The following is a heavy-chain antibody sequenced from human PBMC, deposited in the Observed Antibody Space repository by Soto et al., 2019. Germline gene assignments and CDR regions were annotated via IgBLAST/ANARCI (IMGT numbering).Heavy chain of an antibody. CDR2: IIPIFGTA. J-gene: IGHJ6*04. D-gene: IGHD3-22*01. CDR3: ASGLDSSGYYLAFYSGMEV. V-gene: IGHV1-69*01. Sequence: GLKAPEKGLEWMGGIIPIFGTANYAQKFKGSVTITADESTSTAYMELSSLRSEDTAVYYCASGLDSSGYYLAFYSGMEVWGKGTTVTVSS.